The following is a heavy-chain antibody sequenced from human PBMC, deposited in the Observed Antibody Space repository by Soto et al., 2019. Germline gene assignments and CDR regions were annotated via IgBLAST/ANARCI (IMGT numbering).Heavy chain of an antibody. CDR3: ARDGQYRTGGFDI. D-gene: IGHD2-8*02. CDR2: LSRGGGST. V-gene: IGHV3-23*01. J-gene: IGHJ3*02. Sequence: EAQLLESVGELIQPGGSLRLSCAASGFTYSSHGMSWVRQAPGKGLEWIAGLSRGGGSTYYADSVKGRFTISRDNSKNTLDLIMNSLRVEDTALYYCARDGQYRTGGFDIWGQGTMVTVSS. CDR1: GFTYSSHG.